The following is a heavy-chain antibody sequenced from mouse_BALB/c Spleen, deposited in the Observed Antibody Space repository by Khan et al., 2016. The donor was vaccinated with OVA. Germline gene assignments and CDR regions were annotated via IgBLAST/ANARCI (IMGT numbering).Heavy chain of an antibody. J-gene: IGHJ2*01. Sequence: VQLQESGAELVRPGASVKLSCKTSGYNFTSYWIHWVKQRSGQGLEWIARIYPGTDNSYYNEKFKDKATLTADKSSSTAYMQLSSLKSEDSDVYFWAREEALYHFDHWGHGTTLTVSS. CDR2: IYPGTDNS. CDR3: AREEALYHFDH. CDR1: GYNFTSYW. V-gene: IGHV1S132*01. D-gene: IGHD3-2*02.